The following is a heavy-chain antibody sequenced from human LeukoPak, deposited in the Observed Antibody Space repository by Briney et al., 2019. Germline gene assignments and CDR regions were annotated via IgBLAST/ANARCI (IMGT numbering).Heavy chain of an antibody. CDR1: GFTFNSFW. CDR3: ARGRTTFDY. D-gene: IGHD1-7*01. CDR2: IKQDGIAK. V-gene: IGHV3-7*01. Sequence: GGSLRLSCAASGFTFNSFWMSWVRQAPGKGLEWVASIKQDGIAKYYVDSVKGRFTISRDNAKNSLYLQMNSLRAEDAAVYYCARGRTTFDYWGQGTLVTVSS. J-gene: IGHJ4*02.